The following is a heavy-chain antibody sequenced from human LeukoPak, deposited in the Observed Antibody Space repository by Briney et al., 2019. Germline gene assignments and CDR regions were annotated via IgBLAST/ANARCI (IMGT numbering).Heavy chain of an antibody. J-gene: IGHJ4*02. V-gene: IGHV3-9*01. CDR3: AKDPDSSTWTPPDF. CDR1: GFTFGDYA. D-gene: IGHD6-13*01. CDR2: ISWNSVNI. Sequence: GGSLRLSCAASGFTFGDYAMHWVRQAPGKGLEWVSGISWNSVNIGYADSVKGRFTTSRDNAKNSLFLQMNSLRPEDTALYYCAKDPDSSTWTPPDFWGQGTLVTVSS.